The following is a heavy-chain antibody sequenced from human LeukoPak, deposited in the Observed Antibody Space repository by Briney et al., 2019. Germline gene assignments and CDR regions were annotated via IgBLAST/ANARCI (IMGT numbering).Heavy chain of an antibody. J-gene: IGHJ4*02. CDR2: ITAYNDNT. V-gene: IGHV1-18*01. CDR3: ARALLWFGEPSHIDY. Sequence: GASVKVSCKASGYTFTSYGISWVRQAPGQGLEWMGWITAYNDNTNYAQKLQGRVTMTTDTSTCTAYMELRSLRSDDTAVYYCARALLWFGEPSHIDYWGQGTLVTASS. D-gene: IGHD3-10*01. CDR1: GYTFTSYG.